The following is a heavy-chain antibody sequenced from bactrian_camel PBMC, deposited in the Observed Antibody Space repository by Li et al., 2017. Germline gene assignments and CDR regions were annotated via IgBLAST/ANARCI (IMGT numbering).Heavy chain of an antibody. V-gene: IGHV3S53*01. D-gene: IGHD6*01. Sequence: VQLVESGGGSVQAGGSLRLSCVASVYTGTYSMAWFRQAPGKAREAVAGITDEGTGLYADPVKGRFVISRDNAKNTVTLQMNSLKPEDTTVYYCAAEGGPGDSWYQPTCLLPYATDFRYWGQGTQVTVS. CDR2: ITDEGTG. CDR1: VYTGTYS. J-gene: IGHJ6*01. CDR3: AAEGGPGDSWYQPTCLLPYATDFRY.